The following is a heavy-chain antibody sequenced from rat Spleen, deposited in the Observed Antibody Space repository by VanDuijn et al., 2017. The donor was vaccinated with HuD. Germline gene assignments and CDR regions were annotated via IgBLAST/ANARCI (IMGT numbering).Heavy chain of an antibody. CDR2: ISYDGSST. D-gene: IGHD4-3*01. J-gene: IGHJ4*01. CDR3: ARQGGTDYYVMDA. V-gene: IGHV5-29*01. CDR1: GFTFSDYY. Sequence: EVQLVESDGGLVQPGRSLKLSCAASGFTFSDYYMAWVRQAPTKGLEWVATISYDGSSTYYRDSVKGRFTISRDNAKSTLYLQMDSLRSEDTATYYCARQGGTDYYVMDAWGQGASVTVSS.